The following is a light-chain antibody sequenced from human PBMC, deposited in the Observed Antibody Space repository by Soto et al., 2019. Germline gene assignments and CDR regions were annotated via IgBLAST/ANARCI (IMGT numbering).Light chain of an antibody. CDR1: QSVSSSY. Sequence: EIVLTQSPGTLSLSPGERATLSCRASQSVSSSYLAWYQQKPGQAPRLLIYGASNRATGIPDRFSGSGSGTDFTRTISRLEPEDFEVYCCQQYGSSSYTFGQGTKLEIK. CDR2: GAS. V-gene: IGKV3-20*01. CDR3: QQYGSSSYT. J-gene: IGKJ2*01.